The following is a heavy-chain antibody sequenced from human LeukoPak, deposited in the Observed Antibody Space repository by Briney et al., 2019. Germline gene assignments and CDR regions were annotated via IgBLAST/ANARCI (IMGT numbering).Heavy chain of an antibody. CDR1: GFTFSSYS. V-gene: IGHV3-23*01. D-gene: IGHD1-1*01. CDR3: AKNPRLEGWIYFDS. J-gene: IGHJ4*02. CDR2: ISGSGGRI. Sequence: GGSLRLSCAASGFTFSSYSMSWVRQAPGKGLDWVSSISGSGGRIDYADSVKGRFTISRDNSKNTLSLQMNSLTAEDTAVYYCAKNPRLEGWIYFDSWGQGILVTVFS.